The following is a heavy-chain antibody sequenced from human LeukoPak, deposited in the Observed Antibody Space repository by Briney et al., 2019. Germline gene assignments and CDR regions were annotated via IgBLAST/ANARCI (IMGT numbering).Heavy chain of an antibody. Sequence: SVKVSCKASGGTFSSYAISWVRQAPGQGLKWMGGIIPIFGTANYAQKFQGRVTITADESTSTAYMELSSLRSEDTAVYYCARAHYYDSSGYYDYWGQGTLVTVSS. CDR1: GGTFSSYA. D-gene: IGHD3-22*01. CDR3: ARAHYYDSSGYYDY. CDR2: IIPIFGTA. J-gene: IGHJ4*02. V-gene: IGHV1-69*13.